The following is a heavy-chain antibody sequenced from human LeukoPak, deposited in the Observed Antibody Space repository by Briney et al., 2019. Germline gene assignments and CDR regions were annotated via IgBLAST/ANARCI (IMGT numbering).Heavy chain of an antibody. D-gene: IGHD3-3*01. Sequence: PWGSLRLSCVASGFTLSSHVMHWVRQAPGKGLEWAALISSDGTTKYNADSVEGRFTISRDTSMDTLYLQMNSLRVDDTSVYYCARGILSPRSVAFDVWGQGTMVTVS. CDR2: ISSDGTTK. V-gene: IGHV3-30-3*01. CDR3: ARGILSPRSVAFDV. J-gene: IGHJ3*01. CDR1: GFTLSSHV.